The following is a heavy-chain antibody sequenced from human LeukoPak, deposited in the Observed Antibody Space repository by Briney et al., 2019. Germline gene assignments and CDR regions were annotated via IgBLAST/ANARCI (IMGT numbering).Heavy chain of an antibody. Sequence: GALRLSCAASGFTFSNHGMHWVRQAPGKGLEWVAMITSDGNNKYYADSVKDRFTISRDDSKNTLYLQMNSLRDEDTAVYYCAKDKIFRYLDYWGQGALVTVTS. CDR3: AKDKIFRYLDY. CDR1: GFTFSNHG. V-gene: IGHV3-30*18. D-gene: IGHD2/OR15-2a*01. CDR2: ITSDGNNK. J-gene: IGHJ4*02.